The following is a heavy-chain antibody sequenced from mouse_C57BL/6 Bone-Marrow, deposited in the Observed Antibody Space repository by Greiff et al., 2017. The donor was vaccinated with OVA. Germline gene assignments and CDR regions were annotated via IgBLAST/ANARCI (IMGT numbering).Heavy chain of an antibody. Sequence: EVQVVESEGGLVQPGSSMKLSCTASGFTFSDYYMAWVRQVPEKGLEWVANINYDGSSTYYLDSLKSRFIISRDNAKNILYLQMSSLKSEDTATYYCARVLRGDYAMDYWGQGTSVTVSS. J-gene: IGHJ4*01. CDR2: INYDGSST. V-gene: IGHV5-16*01. CDR3: ARVLRGDYAMDY. CDR1: GFTFSDYY.